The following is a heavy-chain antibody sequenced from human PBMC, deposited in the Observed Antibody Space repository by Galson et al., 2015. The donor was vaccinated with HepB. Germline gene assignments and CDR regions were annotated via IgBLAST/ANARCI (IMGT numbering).Heavy chain of an antibody. J-gene: IGHJ6*03. D-gene: IGHD6-19*01. CDR1: GYTFTSYY. Sequence: SVKVSCKASGYTFTSYYMHWVRQAPGQGLEWMGIINPSGGSTGYAQKFQGRVTMTRDTSTSTVYMELSSLRSEDTAVYYCARDLGYSSHSDYYMDVWGKGTTVTVSS. V-gene: IGHV1-46*01. CDR2: INPSGGST. CDR3: ARDLGYSSHSDYYMDV.